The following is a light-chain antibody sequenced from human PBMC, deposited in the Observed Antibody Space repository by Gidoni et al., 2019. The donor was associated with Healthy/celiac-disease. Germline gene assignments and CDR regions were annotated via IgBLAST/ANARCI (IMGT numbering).Light chain of an antibody. J-gene: IGLJ2*01. CDR3: QSYDSSNHVV. Sequence: NFMLTQPPSASEAPGKTVTISCTRSSGSIASNYVQWYQQRPGSSPTTVIYEYNQRPSGVPDRFSGSIDSSSNSASLTISGLKTEDEADYYCQSYDSSNHVVFGGGTKLTVL. CDR2: EYN. CDR1: SGSIASNY. V-gene: IGLV6-57*01.